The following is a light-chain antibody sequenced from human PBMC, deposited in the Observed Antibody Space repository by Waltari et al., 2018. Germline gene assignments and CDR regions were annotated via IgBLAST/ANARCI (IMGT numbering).Light chain of an antibody. J-gene: IGKJ4*01. CDR1: QSVSKY. V-gene: IGKV3-11*01. Sequence: VLTQSPAPLSLSPGERATLSCRASQSVSKYLAWYQQKPGQAPRLLIFDASNRATGIPARFSGSGSGTEFSLTISSLEPEDVAVYYCQQRGTYLGLTFGGGTKVYIK. CDR2: DAS. CDR3: QQRGTYLGLT.